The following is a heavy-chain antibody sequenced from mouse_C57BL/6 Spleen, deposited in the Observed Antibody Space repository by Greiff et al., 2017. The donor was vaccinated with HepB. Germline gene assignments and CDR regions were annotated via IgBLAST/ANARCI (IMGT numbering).Heavy chain of an antibody. J-gene: IGHJ4*01. CDR2: IDPENGDT. V-gene: IGHV14-4*01. CDR1: GFNIKDGY. CDR3: TTFYAMDY. Sequence: VQLQQSGAELVRPGASVKLSCTASGFNIKDGYMHWVKQRPEQGLEWIGWIDPENGDTEYASKFQGKATITADTSSNTAYLQLSSLTSEDTAVYYCTTFYAMDYWGQGTSVTVSS.